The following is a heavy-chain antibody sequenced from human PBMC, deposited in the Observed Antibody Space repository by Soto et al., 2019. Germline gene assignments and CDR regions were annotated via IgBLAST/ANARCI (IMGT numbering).Heavy chain of an antibody. V-gene: IGHV1-18*04. D-gene: IGHD5-12*01. Sequence: AASVKVSCKASGYTFTSYAITWVRQAPGQGLEWMGWISGYNGNTKYAQKLQGRVTMTTDTSTSTAYMELSSLRSEDTAVYYCAREGYSGPSDYWGQGTLVTVSS. CDR3: AREGYSGPSDY. CDR1: GYTFTSYA. J-gene: IGHJ4*02. CDR2: ISGYNGNT.